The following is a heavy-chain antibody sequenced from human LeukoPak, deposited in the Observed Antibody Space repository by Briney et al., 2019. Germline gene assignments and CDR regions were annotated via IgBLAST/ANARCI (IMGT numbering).Heavy chain of an antibody. V-gene: IGHV3-7*01. CDR1: GGSISSSSYY. Sequence: PSETLSLTCTVSGGSISSSSYYWGWIRQAPGKGLEWVANIKQDGSEKYYVDSVKGRFTISRDNAKNSLYLQMNSLRAEDTAVYYCARDSSGWYGGYYFDYWGQGTLVTVSS. CDR3: ARDSSGWYGGYYFDY. CDR2: IKQDGSEK. D-gene: IGHD6-19*01. J-gene: IGHJ4*02.